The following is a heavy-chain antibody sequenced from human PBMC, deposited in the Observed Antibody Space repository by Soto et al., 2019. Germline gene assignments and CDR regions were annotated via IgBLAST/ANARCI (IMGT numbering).Heavy chain of an antibody. CDR1: GFSFTTAGVA. CDR3: AHSDGGYEIIYFDF. CDR2: IYYNDDR. Sequence: GSCPTLVNPTQTRTLTCTFSGFSFTTAGVAVGWIRQTPGGALEWLTLIYYNDDRRFSPSLKTRLTITGDTSKNQVVLSLTNVDPGDTATYFCAHSDGGYEIIYFDFWGQGIPVTVSS. D-gene: IGHD5-12*01. V-gene: IGHV2-5*01. J-gene: IGHJ4*02.